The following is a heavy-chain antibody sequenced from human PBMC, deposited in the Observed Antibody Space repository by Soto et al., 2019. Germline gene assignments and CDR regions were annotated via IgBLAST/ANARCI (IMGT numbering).Heavy chain of an antibody. CDR3: ARSSAYYYLEY. CDR1: GYTFTNYA. Sequence: ASVKVSCKASGYTFTNYAMDLVRQAPVQILELIVWINAGNFNTKYSQQFQGRFTITMYTSAITSYIELIILRSEYTSVYYCARSSAYYYLEYWGQGTLVTVSS. CDR2: INAGNFNT. D-gene: IGHD3-22*01. J-gene: IGHJ4*02. V-gene: IGHV1-3*01.